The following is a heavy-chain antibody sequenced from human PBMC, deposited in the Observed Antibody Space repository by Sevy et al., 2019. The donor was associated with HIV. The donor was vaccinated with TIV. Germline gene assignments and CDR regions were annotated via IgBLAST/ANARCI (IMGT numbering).Heavy chain of an antibody. V-gene: IGHV3-11*06. CDR2: LSGLSNYI. D-gene: IGHD3-16*01. J-gene: IGHJ4*02. Sequence: GGSLRLSCTASGFTFSDYYMSWIRQAPGKGLEWVSYLSGLSNYINYADSVKGRFSISRDNVKDSLYLQMNSLRADDTAVYFCARRAVNWDYFEYWGQGTLVTVSS. CDR3: ARRAVNWDYFEY. CDR1: GFTFSDYY.